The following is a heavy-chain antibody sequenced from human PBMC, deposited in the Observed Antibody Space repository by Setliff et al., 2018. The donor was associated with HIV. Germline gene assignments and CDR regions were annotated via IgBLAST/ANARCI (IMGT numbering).Heavy chain of an antibody. CDR2: IYHTGSA. CDR1: GGFFSSTNW. CDR3: VRERRTPSYSTSSGRTFQYNMDV. J-gene: IGHJ6*03. V-gene: IGHV4-4*02. D-gene: IGHD2-21*01. Sequence: KPSETLSLTCAVSGGFFSSTNWWGWVRQSPGKGLEWIGEIYHTGSANYNPSLTGRVIISGDQSKNQFSLKLKSVTAADTALYFCVRERRTPSYSTSSGRTFQYNMDVWGKGTTVTVSS.